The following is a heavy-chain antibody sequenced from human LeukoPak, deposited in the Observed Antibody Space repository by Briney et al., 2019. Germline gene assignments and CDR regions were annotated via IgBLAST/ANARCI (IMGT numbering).Heavy chain of an antibody. Sequence: PSETLSLTCAVYGGSFSGYYWSWIRQPPGKGLEWIGEINHSGSTNYNPSLKSRVTISVDTSKNQFSLKLSSVTAADTAVYYCAGGQLPDYWGQGTLVTVSS. CDR2: INHSGST. V-gene: IGHV4-34*01. CDR1: GGSFSGYY. D-gene: IGHD1-1*01. J-gene: IGHJ4*02. CDR3: AGGQLPDY.